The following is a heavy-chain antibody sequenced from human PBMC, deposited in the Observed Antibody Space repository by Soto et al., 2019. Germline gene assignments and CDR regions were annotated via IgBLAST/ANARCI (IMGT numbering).Heavy chain of an antibody. CDR3: ARGYVGSFDY. J-gene: IGHJ4*02. Sequence: EVQLVESGGGLVQPGGSLRLSCAASGFTFSYYAVHWVRQPTGKGLEWVSVIGSAGDTYYPGSVKGRFTISRENAKNSLYLQMNSLRAEDTAVYYCARGYVGSFDYWGQGTLVTVSS. V-gene: IGHV3-13*01. CDR2: IGSAGDT. D-gene: IGHD3-10*01. CDR1: GFTFSYYA.